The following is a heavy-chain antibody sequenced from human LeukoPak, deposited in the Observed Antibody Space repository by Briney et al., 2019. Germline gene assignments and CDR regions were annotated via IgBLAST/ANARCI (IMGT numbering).Heavy chain of an antibody. V-gene: IGHV4-4*07. Sequence: SETLSLTCTVSGGSISSYYWSWIRQPAGKGLEWIGRIYTSGSTNYNPSLKSRVTMSVDTSKNQFSLKLRSVTAADTAVYYCARISSSNWYNERGAFDVWGQGTMVTVSS. CDR1: GGSISSYY. D-gene: IGHD6-13*01. CDR2: IYTSGST. CDR3: ARISSSNWYNERGAFDV. J-gene: IGHJ3*01.